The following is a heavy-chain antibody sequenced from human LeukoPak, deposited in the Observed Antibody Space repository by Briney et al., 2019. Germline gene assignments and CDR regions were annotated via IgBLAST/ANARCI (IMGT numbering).Heavy chain of an antibody. Sequence: PSETLSLTCAVYGGSFSGYYWSWIRQPPGQGLEWIGEINHSGSTNYNPSLKSRVTISVDTSKNQFSLKLSSVTAADTAVYYCARGPQRGDDYVWGSYRLHWYFDLWGRGTLVTVSS. CDR1: GGSFSGYY. J-gene: IGHJ2*01. CDR3: ARGPQRGDDYVWGSYRLHWYFDL. V-gene: IGHV4-34*01. CDR2: INHSGST. D-gene: IGHD3-16*02.